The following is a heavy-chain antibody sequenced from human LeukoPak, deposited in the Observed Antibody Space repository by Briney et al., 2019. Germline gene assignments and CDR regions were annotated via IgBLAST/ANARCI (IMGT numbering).Heavy chain of an antibody. J-gene: IGHJ4*02. CDR2: IWYDGSNK. CDR1: GFTFSSYG. CDR3: AKDVMVRGANHYFDY. D-gene: IGHD3-10*01. V-gene: IGHV3-30*02. Sequence: GGSLRLSCAASGFTFSSYGMHWVRQAPGKGLEWVAVIWYDGSNKYYADSVKGRFTISRDNSKNTLYLQMNSLRAEDTAVYYCAKDVMVRGANHYFDYWGQGTLVTVSS.